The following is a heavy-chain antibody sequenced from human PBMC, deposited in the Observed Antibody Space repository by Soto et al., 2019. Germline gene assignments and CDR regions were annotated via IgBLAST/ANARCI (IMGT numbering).Heavy chain of an antibody. V-gene: IGHV3-30*03. D-gene: IGHD6-19*01. CDR3: AREWLVHSFTYYYGMDV. J-gene: IGHJ6*02. CDR1: GFTFSSYG. Sequence: QVQLVESGGGVVQPGRSLRLSCAASGFTFSSYGMHWVRQAPGKGLEWVAVISYDGSNKYYADSVKGRFTISRDNSKNTLYLQMNSLRAEDTAVYYCAREWLVHSFTYYYGMDVWGQGTTVTVSS. CDR2: ISYDGSNK.